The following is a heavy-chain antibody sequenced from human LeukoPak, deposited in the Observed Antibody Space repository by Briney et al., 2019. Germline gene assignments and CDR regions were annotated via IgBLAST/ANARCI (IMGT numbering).Heavy chain of an antibody. CDR3: AGGEATTTSIDY. V-gene: IGHV3-30*19. J-gene: IGHJ4*02. CDR1: GFTFSSYG. D-gene: IGHD4-4*01. CDR2: ISYDGSNK. Sequence: PGGSLRLSCAASGFTFSSYGMHWVRQAPGKGLEWVAVISYDGSNKYYADSVKGRFTISRDNSKNTLYLQMNSLRAEDTAVYYCAGGEATTTSIDYWGQGTLVTVSS.